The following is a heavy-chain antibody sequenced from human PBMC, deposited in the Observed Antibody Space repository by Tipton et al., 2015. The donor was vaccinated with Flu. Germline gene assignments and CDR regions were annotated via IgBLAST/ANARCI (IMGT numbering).Heavy chain of an antibody. J-gene: IGHJ4*02. CDR3: ARASGSGTYVIFDS. Sequence: TLSLTCSVSGAYISSANYYWSWIRQPAGKALEWIGRVYTNGTTNYNPSLKSRVSISVDTSQNEFSLKLNSVTAADTAVYYCARASGSGTYVIFDSWGQGTLVTVSS. CDR1: GAYISSANYY. V-gene: IGHV4-61*02. CDR2: VYTNGTT. D-gene: IGHD3-10*01.